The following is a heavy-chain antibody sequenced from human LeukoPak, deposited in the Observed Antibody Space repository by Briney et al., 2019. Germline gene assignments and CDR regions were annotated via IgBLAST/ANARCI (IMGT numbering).Heavy chain of an antibody. D-gene: IGHD3-10*01. CDR3: ERIISLSGSGSYYPDY. Sequence: ASVKVSCKASGYTFTSYGISWVRHAPGQGLEWMGWISAYNGNTNYAQKLQGRVTMTTDTSTSTDYMELRRQSSEDTAVYSFERIISLSGSGSYYPDYWGQGTLVTVSS. CDR1: GYTFTSYG. CDR2: ISAYNGNT. J-gene: IGHJ4*02. V-gene: IGHV1-18*01.